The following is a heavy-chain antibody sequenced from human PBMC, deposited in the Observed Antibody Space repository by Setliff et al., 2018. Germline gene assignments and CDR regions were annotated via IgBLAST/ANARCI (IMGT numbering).Heavy chain of an antibody. D-gene: IGHD6-13*01. J-gene: IGHJ4*02. CDR3: ARFAGSSWVDY. CDR1: GGSFSGYY. Sequence: SETLSLTCAVYGGSFSGYYWSWIRQPPGKGLECIGSIYYSGSTYYNPSLKSRVTISVDTSKNQFSLKLSSVTAADTAVYYCARFAGSSWVDYWGQGTLVTVSS. V-gene: IGHV4-34*01. CDR2: IYYSGST.